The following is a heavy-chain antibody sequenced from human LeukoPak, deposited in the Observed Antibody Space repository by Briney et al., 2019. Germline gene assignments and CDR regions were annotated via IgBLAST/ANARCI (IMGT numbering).Heavy chain of an antibody. CDR1: GYTFTGYY. CDR3: GVTYYYDSSGYHLNSLFDY. Sequence: GASVKVSCKASGYTFTGYYMHWVRQAPGQGLEWMGWINPNSGGTNYAQKFQGRVTMTRDTSISTAYMELSSLRSEDTAVYYCGVTYYYDSSGYHLNSLFDYWGQGTLVTVSS. CDR2: INPNSGGT. D-gene: IGHD3-22*01. J-gene: IGHJ4*02. V-gene: IGHV1-2*02.